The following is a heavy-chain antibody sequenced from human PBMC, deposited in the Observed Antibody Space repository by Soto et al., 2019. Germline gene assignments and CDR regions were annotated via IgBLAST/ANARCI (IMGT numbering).Heavy chain of an antibody. CDR3: ARDTPIEYDFWSGYYGY. V-gene: IGHV1-3*01. CDR2: INAGNGNT. CDR1: GYTFTSYA. Sequence: ASVKVSCKASGYTFTSYAMHWVRQALGQRLEWMGWINAGNGNTKYSQKFQGRVTITRDTSASTAYMELSSLRSEDTAVYYCARDTPIEYDFWSGYYGYWGQGTLVTVSS. J-gene: IGHJ4*02. D-gene: IGHD3-3*01.